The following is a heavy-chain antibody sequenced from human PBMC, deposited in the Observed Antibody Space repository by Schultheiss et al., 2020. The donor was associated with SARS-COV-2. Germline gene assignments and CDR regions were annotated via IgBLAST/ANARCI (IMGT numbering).Heavy chain of an antibody. D-gene: IGHD4-23*01. Sequence: GGSLRLSCAASGFTVSSNYMSWVRQAPGKGLEWVSVIYSGGSTYYADSVKGRFTISRDNSKNSLYLQMNSLRAEDTAVYYCAKAERGTVVTTFDYWGQGTLVTVSS. CDR1: GFTVSSNY. CDR2: IYSGGST. CDR3: AKAERGTVVTTFDY. V-gene: IGHV3-53*01. J-gene: IGHJ4*02.